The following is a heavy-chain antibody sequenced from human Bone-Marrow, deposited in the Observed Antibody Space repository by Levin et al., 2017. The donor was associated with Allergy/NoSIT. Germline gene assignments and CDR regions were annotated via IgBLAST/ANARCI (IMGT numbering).Heavy chain of an antibody. CDR2: LKSKTDSGTT. CDR1: GFTFSGAW. D-gene: IGHD3-10*01. Sequence: GESLEISCAASGFTFSGAWLNWVRQAPGKGLEWVGRLKSKTDSGTTDYAAPVKGRFTISRDDSKNTLYLQMNNLKTEDTAVYYCALLEDYYGSGGNWGQGTLVTVSS. V-gene: IGHV3-15*07. CDR3: ALLEDYYGSGGN. J-gene: IGHJ4*02.